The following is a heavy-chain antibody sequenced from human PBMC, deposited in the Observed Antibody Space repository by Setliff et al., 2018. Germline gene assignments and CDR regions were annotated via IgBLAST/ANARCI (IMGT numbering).Heavy chain of an antibody. D-gene: IGHD2-2*01. CDR1: GYTFSNYG. J-gene: IGHJ4*02. Sequence: ASVKVSCKASGYTFSNYGVTWVRQAPGQGLEWMGWVTIYNGNTKYAQNLQGRLTLTTDISTSTAYMELASLIYDDTAVYYCARELDCPTIPSCYGGQAEFDSWGQGTLVTVSS. CDR3: ARELDCPTIPSCYGGQAEFDS. V-gene: IGHV1-18*01. CDR2: VTIYNGNT.